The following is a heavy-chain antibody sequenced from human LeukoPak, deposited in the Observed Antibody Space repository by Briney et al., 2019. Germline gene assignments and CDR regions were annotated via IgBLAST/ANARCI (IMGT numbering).Heavy chain of an antibody. D-gene: IGHD5-24*01. CDR2: IIPIFGTA. J-gene: IGHJ3*02. V-gene: IGHV1-69*05. CDR1: GGTFSSYA. Sequence: GASVKVSCKASGGTFSSYAISWVRQAPGQGLEWMGRIIPIFGTANYAQKFQGRVTITTDESTSTAYMELSSLRSEDTAVYYYAREMATINGAFDIWGQGTMVTVSS. CDR3: AREMATINGAFDI.